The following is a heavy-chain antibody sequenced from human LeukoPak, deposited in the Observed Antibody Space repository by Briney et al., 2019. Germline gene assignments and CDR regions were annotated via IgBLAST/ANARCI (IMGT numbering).Heavy chain of an antibody. J-gene: IGHJ4*02. CDR3: ASEQWLRY. Sequence: GRSLRLSCAASGFTFDDYAMHWVRQAPGKGLEWVSGISWNSGSIGYADSVKGRFTISRDNAKNSLYLQMNSLRAEDTALYYCASEQWLRYWGQGTLVTVSS. D-gene: IGHD6-19*01. V-gene: IGHV3-9*01. CDR2: ISWNSGSI. CDR1: GFTFDDYA.